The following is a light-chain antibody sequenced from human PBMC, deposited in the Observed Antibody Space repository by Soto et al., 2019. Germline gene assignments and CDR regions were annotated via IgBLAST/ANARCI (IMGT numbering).Light chain of an antibody. J-gene: IGKJ1*01. V-gene: IGKV1-39*01. CDR3: QQSYSTPPT. CDR2: AAS. Sequence: DIQMTQSPSSLAASVGDRVTITCRASQSINSFLNWYQQKLGKAPKLLICAASSLESGVPSRFSGSGSGTDFTLTISSLQPEDFATYYCQQSYSTPPTFGQGTKVDIK. CDR1: QSINSF.